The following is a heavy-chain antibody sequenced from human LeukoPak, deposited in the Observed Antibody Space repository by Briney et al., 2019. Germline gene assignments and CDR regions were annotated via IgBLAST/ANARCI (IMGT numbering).Heavy chain of an antibody. J-gene: IGHJ2*01. CDR1: GFTFRSYA. D-gene: IGHD3-3*01. CDR3: AKDGGHYDFWSGYFYWYFDL. CDR2: ISGSGGST. V-gene: IGHV3-23*01. Sequence: GGSLRLSCAASGFTFRSYAMSWVRQAPGQGLEWVSAISGSGGSTYYADSVKGRFTISRDNSKNTLYLQMNSLRAEDTAVYYCAKDGGHYDFWSGYFYWYFDLWGRGTLVTVSS.